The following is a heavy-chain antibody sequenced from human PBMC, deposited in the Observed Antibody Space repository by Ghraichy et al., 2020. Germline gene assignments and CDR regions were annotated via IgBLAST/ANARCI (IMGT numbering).Heavy chain of an antibody. CDR3: ARASRVVRFYYYDGMHV. V-gene: IGHV3-48*02. D-gene: IGHD4-23*01. CDR1: GFTFGDYN. J-gene: IGHJ6*02. Sequence: GESLNISCVGSGFTFGDYNLNWVRQSPGKGLEWISYISTSSRSIFYADSVKGRFTISRDNAQNSLFLQMKSLRDEDTAVYYCARASRVVRFYYYDGMHVWGQGTTVTVSS. CDR2: ISTSSRSI.